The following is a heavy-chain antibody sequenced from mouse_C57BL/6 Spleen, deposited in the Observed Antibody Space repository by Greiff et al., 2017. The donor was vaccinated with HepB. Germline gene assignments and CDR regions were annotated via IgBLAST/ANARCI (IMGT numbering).Heavy chain of an antibody. CDR1: GFTFSSYA. V-gene: IGHV5-4*01. CDR2: ISDGGSYT. CDR3: AREGDDTLDY. D-gene: IGHD2-3*01. Sequence: VKLVESGGGLVKPGGSLKLSCAASGFTFSSYAMSWVRQTPEKRLEWVATISDGGSYTYYPDNVKGRFTISRDNAKNNLYLQMSHLKSEDTAMYYCAREGDDTLDYWGQGTSVTVSS. J-gene: IGHJ4*01.